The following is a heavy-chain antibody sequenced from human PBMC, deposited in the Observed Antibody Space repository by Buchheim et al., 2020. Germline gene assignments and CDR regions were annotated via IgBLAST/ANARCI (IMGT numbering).Heavy chain of an antibody. Sequence: EVQLVESGGGLVQPGDSLRLSCAVSGFTFRRYWMHWVRQVPGKGLLWVSRINPDETNILYADSVKGRFTISRDNAKNTLYLQMNNLRVEDTAVYYCARDQTVAGPSTYDYWGQG. J-gene: IGHJ4*02. CDR3: ARDQTVAGPSTYDY. V-gene: IGHV3-74*01. CDR2: INPDETNI. CDR1: GFTFRRYW. D-gene: IGHD6-19*01.